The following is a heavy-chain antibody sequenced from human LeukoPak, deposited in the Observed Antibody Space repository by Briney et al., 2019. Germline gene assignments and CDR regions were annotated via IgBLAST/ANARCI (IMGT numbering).Heavy chain of an antibody. CDR2: IYPGDSDT. D-gene: IGHD5-24*01. J-gene: IGHJ4*02. CDR3: ARHAADGYNYIDN. Sequence: GESLKISCKGSGYSFTSNWIGWVRQMPGRGLEWMGIIYPGDSDTRYSPSFQGQVTISADKSISTASLQWSSLKASATAMYYCARHAADGYNYIDNWGQGTLVNVSS. V-gene: IGHV5-51*01. CDR1: GYSFTSNW.